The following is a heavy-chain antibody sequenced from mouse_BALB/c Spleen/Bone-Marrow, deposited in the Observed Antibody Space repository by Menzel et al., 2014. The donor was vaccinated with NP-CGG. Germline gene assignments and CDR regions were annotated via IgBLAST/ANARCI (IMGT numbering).Heavy chain of an antibody. V-gene: IGHV4-1*02. CDR2: INQDSSTI. D-gene: IGHD2-4*01. CDR3: ARLYYDYDAVFYWYFDV. J-gene: IGHJ1*01. Sequence: EVKVVDSGGGLVQPGGSLKLSCAASGFDFSRYWMSWVRQAPGKGLEWVGEINQDSSTINYTPPLKDKFIISRDNAKNTLYLQMSKVRSEDTALYYCARLYYDYDAVFYWYFDVWGAGTTVTVSS. CDR1: GFDFSRYW.